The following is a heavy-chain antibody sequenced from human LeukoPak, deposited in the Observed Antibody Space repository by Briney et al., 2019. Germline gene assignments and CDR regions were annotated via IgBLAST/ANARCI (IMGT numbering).Heavy chain of an antibody. CDR3: AKVSLNMVNDAFDI. CDR1: GFTFSTFA. V-gene: IGHV3-21*01. J-gene: IGHJ3*02. Sequence: PGGSLRLSCAASGFTFSTFAMHWVRLSPGKGLEWVSSISSSSSYIYYADSVKGRFTISRDNAKNSLYLQMNSLRAEDTAMYYCAKVSLNMVNDAFDIWGQGTMVSVSS. D-gene: IGHD4/OR15-4a*01. CDR2: ISSSSSYI.